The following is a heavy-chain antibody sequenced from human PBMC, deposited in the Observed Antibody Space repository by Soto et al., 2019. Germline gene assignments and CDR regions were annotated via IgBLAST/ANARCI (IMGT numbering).Heavy chain of an antibody. Sequence: PGGSLRLSCAASGFTFSSYGMHWVRQAPGKGLEWVAVISYDGSNKYYADSVKGRFTISRDNSKNTLYLQMNSLRAEDTAVYYCAKDLGGWPLTITMVRGVIIYGPYWGQGTLVTVSS. V-gene: IGHV3-30*18. CDR3: AKDLGGWPLTITMVRGVIIYGPY. CDR2: ISYDGSNK. D-gene: IGHD3-10*01. CDR1: GFTFSSYG. J-gene: IGHJ4*02.